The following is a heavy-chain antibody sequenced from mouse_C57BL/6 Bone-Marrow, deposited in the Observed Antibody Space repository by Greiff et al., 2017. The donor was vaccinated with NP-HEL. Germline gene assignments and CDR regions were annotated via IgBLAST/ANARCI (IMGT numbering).Heavy chain of an antibody. CDR1: GYTFTGYW. Sequence: QVQLQQSGAELLKPGASVKLSCKATGYTFTGYWIEWVKQRPGHGLEWIGEILPGSGSTNYNEKFKGKATFTADTSSNTAYMQLSSLTTEDSAIYYCARWLNYDGSEDLYYYAMDYWGQGTSVTVSS. CDR2: ILPGSGST. V-gene: IGHV1-9*01. D-gene: IGHD1-1*01. J-gene: IGHJ4*01. CDR3: ARWLNYDGSEDLYYYAMDY.